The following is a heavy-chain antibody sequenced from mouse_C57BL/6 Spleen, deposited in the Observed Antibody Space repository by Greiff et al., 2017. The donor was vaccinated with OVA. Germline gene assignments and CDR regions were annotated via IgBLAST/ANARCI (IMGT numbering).Heavy chain of an antibody. CDR1: GFSLTSYG. V-gene: IGHV2-9*01. CDR3: AIYYYGSSYDWFAY. D-gene: IGHD1-1*01. J-gene: IGHJ3*01. Sequence: VKLVESGPGLVAPSQSLSITCTVSGFSLTSYGVDWVRQPPGKGLERLGVIWGGGSTNYNSALMSRLSISKDNSKSQVFLKMNSLQTDDTAMYYCAIYYYGSSYDWFAYWGQGTLVTVSA. CDR2: IWGGGST.